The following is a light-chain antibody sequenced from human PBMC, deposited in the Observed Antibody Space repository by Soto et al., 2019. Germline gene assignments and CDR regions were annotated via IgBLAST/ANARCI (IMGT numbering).Light chain of an antibody. CDR3: QQRSNWPPGLT. CDR1: QSISTY. V-gene: IGKV3-11*01. Sequence: EIVLTQSPATLSLSPGEIATLSCRASQSISTYLAWYQQKPGQAPRLLIYDVSKRAACVPARFSGGGSGTDFTLTISSLEPEDFAVYYCQQRSNWPPGLTFGGGTKVEI. CDR2: DVS. J-gene: IGKJ4*02.